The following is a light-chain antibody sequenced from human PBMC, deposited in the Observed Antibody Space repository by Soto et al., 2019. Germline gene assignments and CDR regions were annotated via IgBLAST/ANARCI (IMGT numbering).Light chain of an antibody. CDR3: QSYDSSLRAAV. CDR2: SNS. V-gene: IGLV1-40*01. CDR1: TSNIGAGYD. J-gene: IGLJ3*02. Sequence: QSVLTQPPSVSGAPGQKVIISCTGSTSNIGAGYDVHWYQQLPGTAPKLLIYSNSNRPSGVPDLLSGSKSGTSASLAITGLQVEDEADYYCQSYDSSLRAAVFGGGTKVTVL.